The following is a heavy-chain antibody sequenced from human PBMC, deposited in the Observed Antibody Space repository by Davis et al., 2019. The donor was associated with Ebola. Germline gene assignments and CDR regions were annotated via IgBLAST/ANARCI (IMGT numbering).Heavy chain of an antibody. CDR1: GFTFSSYA. Sequence: GESLKISCAASGFTFSSYAMSWVRQAPGKGLEWVSAISGSGGSTYYADSVKGRFTISRDNSKNTLYLQMNSLRAGDTAVYYCARGPTAAADSYYYGMDVWGQGTTVTVSS. CDR2: ISGSGGST. V-gene: IGHV3-23*01. D-gene: IGHD6-13*01. CDR3: ARGPTAAADSYYYGMDV. J-gene: IGHJ6*02.